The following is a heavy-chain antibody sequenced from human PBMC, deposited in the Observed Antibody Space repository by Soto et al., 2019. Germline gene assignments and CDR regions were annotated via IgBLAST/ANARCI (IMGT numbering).Heavy chain of an antibody. D-gene: IGHD2-15*01. CDR3: AKDTFAYCSGGSCLYYYGMDV. CDR1: GFTFTTYG. Sequence: QAQLVESGGGAVQPGRSLRLSCAAPGFTFTTYGMHWVRQAPGKGLEWVAVISYDGRSKYYADSVKGRFTVSRDNSNNTVYLQLTSLRAEDTAVYYCAKDTFAYCSGGSCLYYYGMDVWGQGTTVTVSS. V-gene: IGHV3-30*18. CDR2: ISYDGRSK. J-gene: IGHJ6*02.